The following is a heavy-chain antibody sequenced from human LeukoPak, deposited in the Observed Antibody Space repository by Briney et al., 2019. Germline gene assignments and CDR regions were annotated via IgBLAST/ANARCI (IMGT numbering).Heavy chain of an antibody. D-gene: IGHD6-6*01. Sequence: SETLSLTCTVSGGSISSYYWSWIRQPPGKGLEWIGYIYYRGSTNYNPSLKSRVTTSVDTSKNQFSLKLSSVTAADTAVYYCARGEFSSNLGWFDPWGQGTLVTVSS. CDR3: ARGEFSSNLGWFDP. CDR1: GGSISSYY. V-gene: IGHV4-59*01. CDR2: IYYRGST. J-gene: IGHJ5*02.